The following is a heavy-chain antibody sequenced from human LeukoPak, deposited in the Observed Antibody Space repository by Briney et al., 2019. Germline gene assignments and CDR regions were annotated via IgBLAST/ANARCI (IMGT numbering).Heavy chain of an antibody. Sequence: SETLSLTCAVYGGSFSGYYWSWIRQPPGKGLEWIGEINHSGSTNYNPSLKSRVTISLDTSKNQFSLKLSSVTAADTAVYYCARGVVAAAGRTFDFWGQGTLVTVSS. D-gene: IGHD6-13*01. J-gene: IGHJ4*02. CDR1: GGSFSGYY. CDR3: ARGVVAAAGRTFDF. V-gene: IGHV4-34*01. CDR2: INHSGST.